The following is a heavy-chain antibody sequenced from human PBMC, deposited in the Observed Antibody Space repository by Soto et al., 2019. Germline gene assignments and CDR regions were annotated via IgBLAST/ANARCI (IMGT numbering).Heavy chain of an antibody. Sequence: WASVKVSCKASGYTFTGYYMHWVRQAPGQGLEWMGWINPNSGGTNYAQKFQGWVTMTRDTSISTAYMELSRLRSDDTAVYYCARSSGVVIPDFDYWGQGTLVTVSS. CDR3: ARSSGVVIPDFDY. CDR2: INPNSGGT. J-gene: IGHJ4*02. D-gene: IGHD3-3*01. V-gene: IGHV1-2*04. CDR1: GYTFTGYY.